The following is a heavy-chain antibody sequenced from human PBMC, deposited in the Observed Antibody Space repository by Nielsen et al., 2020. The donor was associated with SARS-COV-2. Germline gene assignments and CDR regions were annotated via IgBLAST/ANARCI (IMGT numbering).Heavy chain of an antibody. J-gene: IGHJ5*01. CDR1: GGTFSSYA. D-gene: IGHD3-10*01. CDR2: INAGTGAT. CDR3: ARSIGIAGPYNWFDF. Sequence: ASVKVSCKASGGTFSSYAISWVRQAPGHSPEWMGWINAGTGATNYRQSFQGRLTISRDKSAATVYMELSGLTSDDAAVYYCARSIGIAGPYNWFDFWGQGTLVAVSS. V-gene: IGHV1-3*01.